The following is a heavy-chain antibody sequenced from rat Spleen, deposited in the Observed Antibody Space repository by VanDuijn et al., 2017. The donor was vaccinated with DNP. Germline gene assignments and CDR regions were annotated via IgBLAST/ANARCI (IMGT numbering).Heavy chain of an antibody. CDR3: ARPYGYNNGGFAY. CDR2: ITTDGGNT. CDR1: GFTFSYYA. V-gene: IGHV5-25*01. D-gene: IGHD1-4*01. Sequence: EVQLVESGGGLVQPGRSLKLSCAASGFTFSYYAMAWARQAPTKGLEWVASITTDGGNTYYRDSVRGRFTISRDDAKSTLYLQMNSLRSEDMATYYCARPYGYNNGGFAYWGQGTLVTVSS. J-gene: IGHJ3*01.